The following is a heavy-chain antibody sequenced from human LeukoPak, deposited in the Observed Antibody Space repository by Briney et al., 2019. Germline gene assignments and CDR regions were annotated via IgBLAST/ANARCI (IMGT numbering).Heavy chain of an antibody. D-gene: IGHD2-2*01. CDR3: VREVEVVPDSMGAYYYYYMDV. CDR1: GFTISNQW. V-gene: IGHV3-74*01. CDR2: ITTDGRRT. J-gene: IGHJ6*03. Sequence: GGSLRLSCAASGFTISNQWMHWVRQAPGKGLVWVSRITTDGRRTDYAASVQGRFTISRDNVKNTLYLQMTTLRPDDTDVYYRVREVEVVPDSMGAYYYYYMDVWGKGTTVTVSS.